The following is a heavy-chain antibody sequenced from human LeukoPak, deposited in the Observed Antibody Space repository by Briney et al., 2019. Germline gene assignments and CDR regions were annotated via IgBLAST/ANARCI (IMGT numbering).Heavy chain of an antibody. CDR3: AKAYVTTVTNGLLDY. Sequence: GGSLRLSCAASGFTFSSYAMSWVRQAPGKGLEWVSVISGSGGSTYYADSVKGRFTISRDNSKNTLFLQMISLRADDTAVYYCAKAYVTTVTNGLLDYWGQGTLVTVSS. CDR1: GFTFSSYA. CDR2: ISGSGGST. V-gene: IGHV3-23*01. J-gene: IGHJ4*02. D-gene: IGHD4-17*01.